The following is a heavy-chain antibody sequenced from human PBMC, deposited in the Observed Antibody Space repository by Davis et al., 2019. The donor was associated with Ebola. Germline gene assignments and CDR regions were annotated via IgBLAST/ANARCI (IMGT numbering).Heavy chain of an antibody. J-gene: IGHJ4*02. CDR3: VKGSITMTVVVYFDL. CDR1: GFTFGNYV. D-gene: IGHD3-22*01. Sequence: GESLKISCAASGFTFGNYVMSWVRQVPGKGLEWVSGISASGGTTYDAASVKGRFIISRDNSKNTLYLQMSSLRIEDTAVYYCVKGSITMTVVVYFDLWGQGTLVTVSS. CDR2: ISASGGTT. V-gene: IGHV3-23*01.